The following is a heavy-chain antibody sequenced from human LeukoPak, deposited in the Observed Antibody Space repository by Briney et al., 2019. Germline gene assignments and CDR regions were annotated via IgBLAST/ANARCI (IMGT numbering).Heavy chain of an antibody. CDR1: GGTFSSYA. J-gene: IGHJ5*02. CDR2: IIPIFGTA. Sequence: SVKVSCKASGGTFSSYAISWVRQAPGQGLEWMGGIIPIFGTANYAQKFQGRVTITADESTSTAYMELSSLRSEDTAVYYCARTYYYDSSGYYLPKGWFDPWGQGTLVTVSS. V-gene: IGHV1-69*13. CDR3: ARTYYYDSSGYYLPKGWFDP. D-gene: IGHD3-22*01.